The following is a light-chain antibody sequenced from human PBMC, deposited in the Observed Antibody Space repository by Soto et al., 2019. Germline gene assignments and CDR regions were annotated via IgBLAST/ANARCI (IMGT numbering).Light chain of an antibody. J-gene: IGKJ4*01. V-gene: IGKV3-15*01. CDR2: DAS. CDR3: QQRSAWPLT. CDR1: QSVSSN. Sequence: EIVMTQSPATLSVSPGERATLSCRASQSVSSNLAWYQQKPGQAPRLLIYDASTMASGIPARFSGSGSGTEFTLTISSLQSEDFAVYFCQQRSAWPLTFGGGTKVEI.